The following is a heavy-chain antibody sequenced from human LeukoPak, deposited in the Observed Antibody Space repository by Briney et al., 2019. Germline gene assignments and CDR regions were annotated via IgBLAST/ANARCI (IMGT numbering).Heavy chain of an antibody. V-gene: IGHV4-34*01. Sequence: PSETLSLTCAVYGGSFSGYYWTWIRQPPGKGLEWIGEINHSGSTNNNPSLKGRVTISVDTSKNQFSLKLSSVTAADTAVYYCARHLQQLVRMDVWGKGTTVTVSS. CDR3: ARHLQQLVRMDV. D-gene: IGHD6-13*01. CDR1: GGSFSGYY. J-gene: IGHJ6*03. CDR2: INHSGST.